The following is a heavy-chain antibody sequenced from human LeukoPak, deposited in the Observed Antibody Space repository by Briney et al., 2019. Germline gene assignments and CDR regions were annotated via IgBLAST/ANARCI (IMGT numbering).Heavy chain of an antibody. CDR3: TRDHCRGDNCPSFDY. J-gene: IGHJ4*02. Sequence: GASVKVSCKPSGYTFTSFGISWVRQAPGQGLEWMGWIGAYNGDTYYAQKFQGRVTTTTDTSTSTAYMDLRSLRSDDTAVYYCTRDHCRGDNCPSFDYWGQGTLVTVSS. CDR2: IGAYNGDT. CDR1: GYTFTSFG. V-gene: IGHV1-18*04. D-gene: IGHD2-15*01.